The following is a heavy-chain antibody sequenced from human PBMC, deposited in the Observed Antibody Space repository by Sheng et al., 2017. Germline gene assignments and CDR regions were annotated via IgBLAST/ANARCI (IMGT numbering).Heavy chain of an antibody. CDR1: GFTFTGYG. CDR3: AKGWGSSSRSS. Sequence: QVQLVESGGTVVQPGGSLRLSCAASGFTFTGYGMHWVRQAPGKGLEWVAFIRFDGSIEYYADSLKGRFTISRDNSKNTLYLQMNSLKGDDTAVYYCAKGWGSSSRSSWGQGTLVTVSS. J-gene: IGHJ4*02. V-gene: IGHV3-30*02. CDR2: IRFDGSIE. D-gene: IGHD6-13*01.